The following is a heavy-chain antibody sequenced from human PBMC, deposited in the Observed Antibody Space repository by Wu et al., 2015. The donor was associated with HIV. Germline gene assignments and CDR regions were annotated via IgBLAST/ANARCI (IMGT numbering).Heavy chain of an antibody. Sequence: QVQLVQSGAEVKKPGASVKVSCKASGYTFTSYYMHWVRQAPGQGLEWMGWINPNSGDTKYVQNFQGRVTMTRDTFTSTAYMELRSLRSDDTAVYYCARASTGVIVPASMVWFSWFDTWGQGTLVTVSP. D-gene: IGHD2-2*01. CDR1: GYTFTSYY. J-gene: IGHJ5*02. CDR2: INPNSGDT. CDR3: ARASTGVIVPASMVWFSWFDT. V-gene: IGHV1-2*02.